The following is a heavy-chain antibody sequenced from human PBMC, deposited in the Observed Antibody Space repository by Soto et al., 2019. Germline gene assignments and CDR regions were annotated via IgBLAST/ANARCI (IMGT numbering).Heavy chain of an antibody. Sequence: EVQLLESGGGLVQPGGSLTLSCAASGFTFSSYAMSWLRQAPGKGLEWVSAIDGTGDNTHYADSVKGRFTFSRDNSSNTLYLQMNGLRTEDTALYYCAKQVTGWFNDAFDVWGQGTLVTVSS. D-gene: IGHD6-19*01. CDR3: AKQVTGWFNDAFDV. CDR2: IDGTGDNT. V-gene: IGHV3-23*01. J-gene: IGHJ3*01. CDR1: GFTFSSYA.